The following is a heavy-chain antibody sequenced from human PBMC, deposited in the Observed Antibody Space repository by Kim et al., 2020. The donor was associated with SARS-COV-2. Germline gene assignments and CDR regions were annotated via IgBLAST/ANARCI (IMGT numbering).Heavy chain of an antibody. CDR2: FDPEDGET. CDR1: GYTLTELS. Sequence: ASVKVSCKVSGYTLTELSMHWVRQAPGKGLEWMGGFDPEDGETIYAQKFQGRVTMTVDTSTDTAYMELSSLRSEDTAVYYCATGIAASVYYYYYGMDVWGQGTTVTVSS. J-gene: IGHJ6*02. D-gene: IGHD6-13*01. V-gene: IGHV1-24*01. CDR3: ATGIAASVYYYYYGMDV.